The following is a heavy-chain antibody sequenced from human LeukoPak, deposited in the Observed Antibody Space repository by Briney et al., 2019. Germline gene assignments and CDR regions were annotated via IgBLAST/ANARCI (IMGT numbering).Heavy chain of an antibody. D-gene: IGHD3-16*01. V-gene: IGHV3-23*01. CDR3: ASGRITGWYYFDN. CDR2: ISGSGDTT. CDR1: GFTFGIFSKFA. Sequence: PGGSLRLSCAGSGFTFGIFSKFAMSWVRQAPGKGLEWVCVISGSGDTTYYADSVRGRFTISRDNSKDTLYLQMNSLRAEDTAVYYCASGRITGWYYFDNWGQGTLLTVSS. J-gene: IGHJ4*02.